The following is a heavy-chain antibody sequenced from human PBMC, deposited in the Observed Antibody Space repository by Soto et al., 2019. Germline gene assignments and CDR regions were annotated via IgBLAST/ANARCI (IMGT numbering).Heavy chain of an antibody. CDR2: ISYTGRT. Sequence: SETLSLTCIVSGDSVTSGSYYWTWLRQPPGKGLEWIGYISYTGRTKYNPSLQSRVTISVDTSKSDFSLNLSSVTAADTAVYFCAREWGLLPYYVMNVWGHGTAVTVSS. V-gene: IGHV4-61*03. CDR1: GDSVTSGSYY. D-gene: IGHD7-27*01. CDR3: AREWGLLPYYVMNV. J-gene: IGHJ6*02.